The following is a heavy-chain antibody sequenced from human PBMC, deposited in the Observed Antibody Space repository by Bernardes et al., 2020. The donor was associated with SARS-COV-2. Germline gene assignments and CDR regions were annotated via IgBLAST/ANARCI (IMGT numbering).Heavy chain of an antibody. CDR3: ARAYPQTFDY. J-gene: IGHJ4*02. Sequence: ASVKVSCKASGFTFTNYYMHWVRQAPGQGLEWMGIINPSGDYTSYAQKFQGRVTMTRDTSTTTVYMELSSLRSEDTAVYYCARAYPQTFDYWGQGTLVTVSS. V-gene: IGHV1-46*01. D-gene: IGHD2-2*02. CDR1: GFTFTNYY. CDR2: INPSGDYT.